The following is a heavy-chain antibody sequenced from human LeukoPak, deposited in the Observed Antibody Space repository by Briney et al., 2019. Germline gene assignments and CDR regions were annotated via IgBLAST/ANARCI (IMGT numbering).Heavy chain of an antibody. CDR1: GYTFSGNF. CDR2: ISAYNGNT. D-gene: IGHD5-24*01. CDR3: ARGLQENLAWLQAFSAFDF. J-gene: IGHJ3*01. V-gene: IGHV1-18*04. Sequence: GASVKVSCKASGYTFSGNFMHWVRQAPGQGLEWMGWISAYNGNTNYAQKLQGRVTMTTDTSTSTAYMELRSLRSDDTAVYYCARGLQENLAWLQAFSAFDFWGQGTMVTVSS.